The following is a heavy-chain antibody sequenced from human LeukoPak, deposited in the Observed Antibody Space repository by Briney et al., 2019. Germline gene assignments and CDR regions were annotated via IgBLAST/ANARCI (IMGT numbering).Heavy chain of an antibody. CDR3: ARDFDSSAVTGY. D-gene: IGHD6-19*01. CDR2: VNSDGSTT. V-gene: IGHV3-74*01. J-gene: IGHJ4*02. CDR1: GFTFSSYW. Sequence: GGSLRLSCAASGFTFSSYWMHWVRQVPGKGLVWVSRVNSDGSTTTYADSVKGRFTISRDNAKNTLYLQMSNLRAEDTALYYCARDFDSSAVTGYWGQGTLVTVSS.